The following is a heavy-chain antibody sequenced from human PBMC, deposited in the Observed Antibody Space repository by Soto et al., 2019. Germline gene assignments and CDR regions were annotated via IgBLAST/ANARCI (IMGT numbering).Heavy chain of an antibody. CDR1: GGSISSYY. J-gene: IGHJ5*02. CDR2: IYYSGST. D-gene: IGHD4-17*01. V-gene: IGHV4-59*08. CDR3: ARLEAATVTAGWFDP. Sequence: QVQLQESGPGLVKPSETLSLTCTVSGGSISSYYWSWIRQPPGKGLEWIGYIYYSGSTNYNPSLKSRVTISVDTSKNQFSLKLSSVTAADTAVYYCARLEAATVTAGWFDPWGQGTLVTVSS.